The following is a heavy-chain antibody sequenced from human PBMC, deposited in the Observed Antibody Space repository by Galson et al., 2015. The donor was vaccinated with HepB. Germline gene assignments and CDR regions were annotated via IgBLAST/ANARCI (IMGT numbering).Heavy chain of an antibody. J-gene: IGHJ6*02. V-gene: IGHV3-7*03. CDR3: ARVDSSGYTYYYYGMDV. D-gene: IGHD3-22*01. CDR2: IKQDGSEK. CDR1: GFTFSSYW. Sequence: SLRLSCAASGFTFSSYWMSWVRQAPGMGLEWVANIKQDGSEKYYVDSVKGRFTISRDNAKNSLYLQMNSLRAEDTAVYYCARVDSSGYTYYYYGMDVWGQGTTVTVSS.